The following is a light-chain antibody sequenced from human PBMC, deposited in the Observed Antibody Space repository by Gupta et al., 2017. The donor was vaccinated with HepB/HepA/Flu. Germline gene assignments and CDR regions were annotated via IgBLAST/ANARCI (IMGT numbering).Light chain of an antibody. Sequence: QSALTQPASVSGSPGQSITISCTGTSSDVGGYNYVSWYQQHPGKAPKLMIYDVINRPSGVSNRFSGSKSGNTASLTIAGLQAEDEADYDCSSYTSSSTWVFGGGTKLSVL. CDR3: SSYTSSSTWV. CDR1: SSDVGGYNY. J-gene: IGLJ3*02. CDR2: DVI. V-gene: IGLV2-14*01.